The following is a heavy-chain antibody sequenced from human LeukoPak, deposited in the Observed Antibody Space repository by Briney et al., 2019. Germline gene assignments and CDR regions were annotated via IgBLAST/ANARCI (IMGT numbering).Heavy chain of an antibody. CDR3: ARASSDSKRTNAFDI. J-gene: IGHJ3*02. Sequence: PGGSLRLSCAASGFTFSSYSMNWVRQAPGKGLEWVSSISSSSSYIYYADSVKGRFTISRDNAKNSLYLQMNSLRAEDTAVYYCARASSDSKRTNAFDIWGQGTMVTVSS. D-gene: IGHD3-22*01. CDR2: ISSSSSYI. CDR1: GFTFSSYS. V-gene: IGHV3-21*01.